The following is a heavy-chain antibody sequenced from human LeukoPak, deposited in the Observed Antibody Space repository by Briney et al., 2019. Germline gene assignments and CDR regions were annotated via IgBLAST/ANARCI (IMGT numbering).Heavy chain of an antibody. V-gene: IGHV3-23*01. D-gene: IGHD5-24*01. J-gene: IGHJ6*02. CDR1: GFTFSSYA. CDR3: AKSMAAYYYGMDV. CDR2: ISGSGGST. Sequence: GGSLRLSCAASGFTFSSYAMNWVRQAPGKGLEWVSSISGSGGSTYRADSVKGRFTISRDNSKNTLYLQMNSLRAEDTAVYYCAKSMAAYYYGMDVWGQGTTVTVSS.